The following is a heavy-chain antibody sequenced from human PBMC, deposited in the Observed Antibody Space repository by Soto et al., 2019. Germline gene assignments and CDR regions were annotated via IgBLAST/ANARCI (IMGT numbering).Heavy chain of an antibody. CDR3: ARDLNYGDYHFDY. J-gene: IGHJ4*02. Sequence: ASVKVSCKASGYAFTIYGISGVLRSPVQWLDWMGWISAYNGNTNYAQKLQGRVTMTTDTSTSTAYMELRSLRSDDTAVYYCARDLNYGDYHFDYWGQGSLVTVSS. CDR1: GYAFTIYG. V-gene: IGHV1-18*04. CDR2: ISAYNGNT. D-gene: IGHD4-17*01.